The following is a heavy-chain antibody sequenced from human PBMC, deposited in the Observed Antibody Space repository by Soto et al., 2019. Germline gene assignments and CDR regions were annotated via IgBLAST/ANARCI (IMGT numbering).Heavy chain of an antibody. CDR1: GFSLSTTGVG. CDR2: IYWDGEK. J-gene: IGHJ5*02. Sequence: QITLKESGPTLVKPTQTLTLTCTFSGFSLSTTGVGVGWIRQPPGKALEWLALIYWDGEKRYSPSLKSRLTISKDTSKNQVVLTMTNMDPVDTATYYCAHRPWYAFEPWGQGILVTVSS. CDR3: AHRPWYAFEP. V-gene: IGHV2-5*02. D-gene: IGHD6-13*01.